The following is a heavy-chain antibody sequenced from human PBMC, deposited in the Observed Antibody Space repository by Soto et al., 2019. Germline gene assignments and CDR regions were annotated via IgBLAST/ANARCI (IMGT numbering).Heavy chain of an antibody. D-gene: IGHD3-9*01. J-gene: IGHJ4*02. CDR1: GFSFSSNW. CDR2: INSDGSRV. Sequence: GGSLRLSCAASGFSFSSNWMHWVRQAPGKGLVWVSRINSDGSRVAYADSVKGRFTISVDTSKNQFSLKLSSVTAADTAVYYCARHVLRYIDGGPGYFDYWGQGTLDTVSS. CDR3: ARHVLRYIDGGPGYFDY. V-gene: IGHV3-74*01.